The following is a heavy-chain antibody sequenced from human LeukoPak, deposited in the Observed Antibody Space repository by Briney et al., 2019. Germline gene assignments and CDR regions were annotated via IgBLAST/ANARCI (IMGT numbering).Heavy chain of an antibody. D-gene: IGHD5-12*01. Sequence: ASVKVSCKASGYTFTSYAMHWVRQAPGQRLEWMGWINAGNGNTKYSQKFQGRVTITRDTSASTAYMELSSLRSEDTAVYYCARVDRHSGYEIYDAFDIWGQGTMVTVSS. CDR1: GYTFTSYA. V-gene: IGHV1-3*01. CDR2: INAGNGNT. CDR3: ARVDRHSGYEIYDAFDI. J-gene: IGHJ3*02.